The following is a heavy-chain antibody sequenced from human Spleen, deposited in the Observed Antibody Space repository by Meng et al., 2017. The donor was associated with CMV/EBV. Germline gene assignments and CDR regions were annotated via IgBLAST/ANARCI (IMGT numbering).Heavy chain of an antibody. Sequence: QVQRVQSGAEVKRPGSSVKVSCKASGGTFSSYAISWVRQAPGQGLEWMGWISAYNGNTNYAQKLQGRVTMTTDTSTSTAYMELRSLRSDDTAVYYCARDRRGAGFDYWGQGTLVTVSS. D-gene: IGHD1-26*01. CDR1: GGTFSSYA. CDR3: ARDRRGAGFDY. J-gene: IGHJ4*02. CDR2: ISAYNGNT. V-gene: IGHV1-18*01.